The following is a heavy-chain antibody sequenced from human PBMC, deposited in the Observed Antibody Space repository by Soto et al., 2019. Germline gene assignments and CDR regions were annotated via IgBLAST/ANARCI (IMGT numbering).Heavy chain of an antibody. CDR1: GGSISSGGYY. CDR3: ASVQKQTTRDAFDI. D-gene: IGHD4-4*01. Sequence: QVQLQESGPGLVKPSQTLSLTCTVSGGSISSGGYYWSWIRQHPGKGLEWIGYIYYSGSTYYNPSLKSRVTISVDTSKNQFSLKLRSVTAADTAVYYCASVQKQTTRDAFDIWGQGTMVTVSS. V-gene: IGHV4-31*03. J-gene: IGHJ3*02. CDR2: IYYSGST.